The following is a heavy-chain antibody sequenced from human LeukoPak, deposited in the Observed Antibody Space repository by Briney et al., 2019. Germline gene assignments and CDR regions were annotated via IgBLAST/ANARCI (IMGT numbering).Heavy chain of an antibody. V-gene: IGHV1-18*01. CDR1: GYTFTSYG. J-gene: IGHJ5*02. CDR3: ARDRAHCSGGSCYSPNWFDP. Sequence: GSVTVSCKASGYTFTSYGISWVRRAPGQGVERMGWISAYNGNTNYAQNLHGTLTITTDTSTRTAYMDLTSLTSDATAVYYCARDRAHCSGGSCYSPNWFDPWGQGTLLTVSS. D-gene: IGHD2-15*01. CDR2: ISAYNGNT.